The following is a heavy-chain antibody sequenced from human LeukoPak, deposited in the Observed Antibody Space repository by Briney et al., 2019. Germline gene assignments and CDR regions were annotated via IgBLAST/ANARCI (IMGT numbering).Heavy chain of an antibody. J-gene: IGHJ3*01. CDR1: GGSISSSSYY. V-gene: IGHV4-39*07. Sequence: SETLSLTCTVSGGSISSSSYYWGWIRQPPGKGLEWIGSIYYSGSTYYNPSLKSRVTISVDTSKNQFSLKLSSVTAADTAVYYCARDQALVGVWGQGTMVTVSS. CDR3: ARDQALVGV. CDR2: IYYSGST. D-gene: IGHD2-2*01.